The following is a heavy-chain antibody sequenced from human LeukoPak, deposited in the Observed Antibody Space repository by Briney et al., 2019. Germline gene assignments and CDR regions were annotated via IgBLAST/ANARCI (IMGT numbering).Heavy chain of an antibody. CDR1: VYTLEEYA. Sequence: PGRSVRLSCTSCVYTLEEYAKRCVRHAPGKGLEGVGFIRLKCYGGTTEYGASVKGRLSLSRDDSRGIAYLHKNRLKTEDTGMYYCTREVNFVLVTARFDYWGEGTLVTVSS. D-gene: IGHD2-21*02. CDR3: TREVNFVLVTARFDY. J-gene: IGHJ4*02. V-gene: IGHV3-49*04. CDR2: IRLKCYGGTT.